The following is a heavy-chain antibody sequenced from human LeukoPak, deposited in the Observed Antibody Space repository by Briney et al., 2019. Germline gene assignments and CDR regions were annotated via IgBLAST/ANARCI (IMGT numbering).Heavy chain of an antibody. Sequence: PGRSLRLSCAASGFTFSSNGMHWVRQAPGKGLEWVGVIWYDGSNKYYADSVKGRFTISRDNSKNTLYLQMNSLRDEDTAVYYCARPYYSNDYSYGMDVWGAGKTFTVSS. D-gene: IGHD4-11*01. CDR1: GFTFSSNG. CDR3: ARPYYSNDYSYGMDV. J-gene: IGHJ6*04. V-gene: IGHV3-33*01. CDR2: IWYDGSNK.